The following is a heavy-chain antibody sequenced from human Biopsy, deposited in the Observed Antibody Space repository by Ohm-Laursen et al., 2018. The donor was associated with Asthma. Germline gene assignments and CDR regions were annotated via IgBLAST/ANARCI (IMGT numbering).Heavy chain of an antibody. V-gene: IGHV3-30*03. CDR3: SSREGDFWSGYYMDY. CDR1: GFSFCIFG. Sequence: SLRLSCSSSGFSFCIFGMHWVRLVPAKGPEWVALISFDERYEYYADSLKGRFTIFRDNPMKRLYLQIISLTAEDTAVYYCSSREGDFWSGYYMDYWGQGTLVTVSS. J-gene: IGHJ4*02. CDR2: ISFDERYE. D-gene: IGHD3-3*01.